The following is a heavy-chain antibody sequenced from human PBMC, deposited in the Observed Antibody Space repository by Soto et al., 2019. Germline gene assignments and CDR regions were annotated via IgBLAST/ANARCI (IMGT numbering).Heavy chain of an antibody. V-gene: IGHV3-23*01. Sequence: GGTLRLTCAASGFTFNTFAMSWVRQAPGKGLEWVSSVSGGGGRPYYADSVKGRLSISRDNSKNTLYLQKNSLRAEDTAIYYCAKQAGYSSDPFDYWGQGTLVTVSS. CDR2: VSGGGGRP. J-gene: IGHJ4*02. D-gene: IGHD6-19*01. CDR3: AKQAGYSSDPFDY. CDR1: GFTFNTFA.